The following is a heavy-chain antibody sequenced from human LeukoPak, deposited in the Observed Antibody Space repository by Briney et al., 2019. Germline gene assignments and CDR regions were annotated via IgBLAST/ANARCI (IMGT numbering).Heavy chain of an antibody. CDR2: INPNSGDT. Sequence: ASVKVSCKASGYTVTGYYMHWVRQAPGQGLEWMGWINPNSGDTNYAQMFQGRVTMTRHTSISTAYMELSRLRSDDTAVYYCAGISRDGYTLNAFDIWGQGTMVTVSS. CDR3: AGISRDGYTLNAFDI. CDR1: GYTVTGYY. D-gene: IGHD5-24*01. V-gene: IGHV1-2*02. J-gene: IGHJ3*02.